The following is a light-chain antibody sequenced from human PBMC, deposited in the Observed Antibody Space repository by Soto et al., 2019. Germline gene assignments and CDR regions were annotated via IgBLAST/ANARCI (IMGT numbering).Light chain of an antibody. V-gene: IGLV2-11*01. CDR3: CSYVGRYSWV. J-gene: IGLJ3*02. CDR1: SSDVGAYKY. CDR2: DVS. Sequence: QSALTQPRSVSGSPGQSVTISCTGTSSDVGAYKYVSWYQQHPGKAPKLMIYDVSERPSWVPDRFSGSKSGNTASLTISGLQVEDEAEYYCCSYVGRYSWVFGGGTKVTVL.